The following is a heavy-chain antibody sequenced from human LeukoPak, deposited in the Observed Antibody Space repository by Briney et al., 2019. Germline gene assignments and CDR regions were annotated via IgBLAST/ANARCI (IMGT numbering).Heavy chain of an antibody. V-gene: IGHV4-59*01. CDR2: IYYSGST. CDR1: GGSISSYY. J-gene: IGHJ4*02. D-gene: IGHD3-22*01. Sequence: SETLSLTCTVSGGSISSYYWSWIRQPPGKGLEWIGYIYYSGSTNYNPSLKSRVTISVDTSKNQFSLKLSSVTAADTAVYYCARAKRGVRGYYYDSSGYYYVDYWGQGTLVTVSS. CDR3: ARAKRGVRGYYYDSSGYYYVDY.